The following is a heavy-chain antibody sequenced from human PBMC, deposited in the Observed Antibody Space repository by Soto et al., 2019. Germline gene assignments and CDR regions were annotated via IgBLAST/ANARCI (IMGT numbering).Heavy chain of an antibody. V-gene: IGHV5-51*01. CDR2: IYPGDSDT. CDR3: ARANYYDSSGYYYHYYYYGMDV. J-gene: IGHJ6*02. CDR1: GYSFTSYW. D-gene: IGHD3-22*01. Sequence: GESLKISCKGSGYSFTSYWIGWVRQMPGKGLEWMGIIYPGDSDTRYSPSFQGQVTISADKSISTAYLQWGSLKASDTAMYYCARANYYDSSGYYYHYYYYGMDVWGQGTTVTVSS.